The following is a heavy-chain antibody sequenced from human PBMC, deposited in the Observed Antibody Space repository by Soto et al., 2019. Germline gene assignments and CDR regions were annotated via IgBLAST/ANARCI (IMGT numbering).Heavy chain of an antibody. V-gene: IGHV3-23*01. CDR1: GLNFRSYA. D-gene: IGHD5-12*01. Sequence: VQLLESGGGLVQPGGSLRLSCVVSGLNFRSYAMSWVRQAPGKGLEWVSAISGSTGNTYYADSVKGRFTISRDNSKNTLYLQMNSLRAEDSAVYYCAKNADRYIAYDPYYFDYWGQGTLVTVSS. CDR2: ISGSTGNT. J-gene: IGHJ4*02. CDR3: AKNADRYIAYDPYYFDY.